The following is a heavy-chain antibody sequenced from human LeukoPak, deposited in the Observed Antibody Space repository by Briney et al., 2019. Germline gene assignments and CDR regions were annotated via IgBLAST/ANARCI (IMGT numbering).Heavy chain of an antibody. CDR1: GGSISSSSYY. CDR2: IYYSGST. Sequence: PSETLSLTCTVSGGSISSSSYYWGWIRQPPGKGLEWIGSIYYSGSTNYNPSLKSRVTISVDTSKNQFSLKLSSVTAADTAVYYCARVMPDGDYGFDYWGQGTLVTVSS. CDR3: ARVMPDGDYGFDY. V-gene: IGHV4-39*07. J-gene: IGHJ4*02. D-gene: IGHD4-17*01.